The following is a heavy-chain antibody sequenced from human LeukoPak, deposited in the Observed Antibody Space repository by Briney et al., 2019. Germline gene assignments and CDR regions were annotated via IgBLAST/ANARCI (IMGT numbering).Heavy chain of an antibody. V-gene: IGHV3-30-3*01. J-gene: IGHJ3*02. Sequence: GRSLRLSCAASGFTFSSYAMHWVRQAPGKGLEWVAVISYDGSNKYYADSVKGRFTISRDNSKNTLYLQMNSLRAEDTAVYYCARDRERDYYDRNDAFDIWGQGTMVTVSS. CDR2: ISYDGSNK. D-gene: IGHD3-22*01. CDR1: GFTFSSYA. CDR3: ARDRERDYYDRNDAFDI.